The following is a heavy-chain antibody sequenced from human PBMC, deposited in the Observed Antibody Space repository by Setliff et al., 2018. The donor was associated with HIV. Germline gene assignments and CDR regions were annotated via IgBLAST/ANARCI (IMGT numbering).Heavy chain of an antibody. Sequence: GASVKVSCKPSGYTFTTYGLSWVRQAPGQGLEWMGWISTYNGNTNYAQKFQGRVTITTDESTSTAYMELSSLRSEDTAVYYCARGTPPLRQPDSSGWYLDYWGQGTLVTVSS. CDR2: ISTYNGNT. V-gene: IGHV1-18*01. J-gene: IGHJ4*02. CDR3: ARGTPPLRQPDSSGWYLDY. CDR1: GYTFTTYG. D-gene: IGHD6-19*01.